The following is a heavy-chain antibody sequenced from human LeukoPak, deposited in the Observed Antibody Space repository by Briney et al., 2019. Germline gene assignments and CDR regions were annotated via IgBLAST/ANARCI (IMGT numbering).Heavy chain of an antibody. J-gene: IGHJ4*02. V-gene: IGHV4-59*08. CDR2: IYCTGST. CDR3: ARHRAYSSSSPFDY. Sequence: PSETLSLTCSVSGGSISSLYWSWIRQPPGKGLEWIGYIYCTGSTNYNPPLRGRVTMFVDMSKNQFSLRLSSVTAADAAVYYCARHRAYSSSSPFDYWGQGTLVTVSS. CDR1: GGSISSLY. D-gene: IGHD6-6*01.